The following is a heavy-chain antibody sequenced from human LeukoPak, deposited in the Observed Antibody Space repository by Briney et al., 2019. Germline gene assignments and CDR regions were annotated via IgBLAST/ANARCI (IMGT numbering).Heavy chain of an antibody. CDR3: ARDSDDGGYVNYFDY. Sequence: PGGSLRLSCAASGFTVSSNYMSWVRQAPGKGLEWVSVIYSGGSTYYADSVKGRFTISRDNAKNSLYLQMNSLRAEDTAVYYCARDSDDGGYVNYFDYWGQGTLVTVSS. J-gene: IGHJ4*02. CDR2: IYSGGST. CDR1: GFTVSSNY. D-gene: IGHD5-12*01. V-gene: IGHV3-53*01.